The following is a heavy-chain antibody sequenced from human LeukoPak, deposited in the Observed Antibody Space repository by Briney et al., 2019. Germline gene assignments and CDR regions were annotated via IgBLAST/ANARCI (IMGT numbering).Heavy chain of an antibody. V-gene: IGHV5-51*01. CDR2: IYPGDSDT. Sequence: GESLQISFKGSGHSFTSYWIGWVRPMPGKGLEWMGIIYPGDSDTRYSPSFQGQVTISADKSISTAYLQWSSLKASDTAMYYCARQGSGYYEGLTDYWGQGALVTVSS. CDR3: ARQGSGYYEGLTDY. D-gene: IGHD3-3*01. J-gene: IGHJ4*02. CDR1: GHSFTSYW.